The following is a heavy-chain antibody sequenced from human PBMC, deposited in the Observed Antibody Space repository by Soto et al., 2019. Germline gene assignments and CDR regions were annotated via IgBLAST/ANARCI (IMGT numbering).Heavy chain of an antibody. CDR3: AKDGGFGGGCLDY. Sequence: VQVLESGGGLVQPGGSLRLSCAASGLTFSSYAMSWVRQAPGKGLEWVSSISGSGGSTYYTDSVKGRFTMSRENSKNTLYLQMNSLRAEDTAVYFCAKDGGFGGGCLDYWGQGTLVTVSS. D-gene: IGHD2-15*01. CDR2: ISGSGGST. V-gene: IGHV3-23*01. CDR1: GLTFSSYA. J-gene: IGHJ4*02.